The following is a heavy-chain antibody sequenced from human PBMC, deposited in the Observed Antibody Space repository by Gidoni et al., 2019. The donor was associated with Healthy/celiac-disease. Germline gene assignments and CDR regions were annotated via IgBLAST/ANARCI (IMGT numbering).Heavy chain of an antibody. CDR2: IVVGSGNT. CDR1: GFTFTSSD. CDR3: AAVGYYYDSSGYHPNHHELDY. V-gene: IGHV1-58*01. J-gene: IGHJ4*02. Sequence: QMQLVQSGPEVKKPGTSVKVSCKASGFTFTSSDVQWVRQARGQRLEWIGWIVVGSGNTNYAQKFQERVTITRDMSTSTAYMELSSLRSEDTAVYYCAAVGYYYDSSGYHPNHHELDYWGQGTLVTVSS. D-gene: IGHD3-22*01.